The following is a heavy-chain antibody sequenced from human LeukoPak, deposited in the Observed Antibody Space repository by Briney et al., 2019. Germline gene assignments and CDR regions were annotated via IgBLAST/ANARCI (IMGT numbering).Heavy chain of an antibody. CDR2: IYYSGST. Sequence: SETLSLTCTVSGGSISSYYWSWIRQPPGKGLEWIGYIYYSGSTNYNASLKSRVTISVDTSKNQFSLKLSSVTAADTAVYYCARDSVGNYGDYPHYYYYMDVWGKGTTVTVSS. CDR3: ARDSVGNYGDYPHYYYYMDV. V-gene: IGHV4-59*01. CDR1: GGSISSYY. J-gene: IGHJ6*03. D-gene: IGHD4-17*01.